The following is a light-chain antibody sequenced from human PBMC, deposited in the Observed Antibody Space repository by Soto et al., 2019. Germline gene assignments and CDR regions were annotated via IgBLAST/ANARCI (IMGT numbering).Light chain of an antibody. CDR2: DAS. CDR1: QSISNW. V-gene: IGKV1-5*01. Sequence: DIQMTQSHSTLSASVGDRVTITCRASQSISNWLAWYQQKPAKAPKLLIFDASVLESGVPSRFTGSGSGTEFTLTISSLQPDDFATYYCQQYKNSSPWTFGQGTKVEI. CDR3: QQYKNSSPWT. J-gene: IGKJ1*01.